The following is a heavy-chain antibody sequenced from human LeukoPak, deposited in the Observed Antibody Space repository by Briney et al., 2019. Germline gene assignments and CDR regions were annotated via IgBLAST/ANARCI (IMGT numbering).Heavy chain of an antibody. V-gene: IGHV4-59*01. D-gene: IGHD6-13*01. Sequence: TSETLSLACTVSGGSISSYYWSWIRQPPGKGLEWLGYIYYSGSTNYNPSLKSRVTISVDTSKNQFPLKLSSVTAADTAVYYCAKDLSSSSWGWYYYGMDVWGQGTTVTVSS. J-gene: IGHJ6*02. CDR1: GGSISSYY. CDR3: AKDLSSSSWGWYYYGMDV. CDR2: IYYSGST.